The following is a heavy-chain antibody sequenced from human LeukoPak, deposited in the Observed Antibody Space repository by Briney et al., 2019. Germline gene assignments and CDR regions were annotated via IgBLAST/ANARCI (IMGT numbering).Heavy chain of an antibody. V-gene: IGHV3-23*01. Sequence: GGSLRLSCAASGFTFSSYAMSWVRQAPGKGLEWVSAISGSGGSTYYADSVKGRFTISRDNSKNTLYLQMNSLRAEDTAVYYCAKDRYRYCSSTSCYGDAFDIWGQGTMVTVSS. CDR2: ISGSGGST. CDR3: AKDRYRYCSSTSCYGDAFDI. D-gene: IGHD2-2*01. J-gene: IGHJ3*02. CDR1: GFTFSSYA.